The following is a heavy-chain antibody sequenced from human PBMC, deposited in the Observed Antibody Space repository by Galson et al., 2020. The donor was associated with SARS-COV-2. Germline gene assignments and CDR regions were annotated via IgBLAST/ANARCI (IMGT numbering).Heavy chain of an antibody. CDR3: ATGPSSCSSTSCHNWFDP. CDR2: FDPADGGT. D-gene: IGHD2-2*01. V-gene: IGHV1-24*01. CDR1: GYTLADLS. Sequence: SVKLSCQVSGYTLADLSMPWLRQVPGTGPESTGGFDPADGGTISAQKFQGRVTMTEDTSTDTAYMELSSLRSEDTAVYYWATGPSSCSSTSCHNWFDPWGQGTLVTVSS. J-gene: IGHJ5*02.